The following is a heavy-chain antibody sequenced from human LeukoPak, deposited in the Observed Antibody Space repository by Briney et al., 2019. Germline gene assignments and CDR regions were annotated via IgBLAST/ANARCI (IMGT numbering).Heavy chain of an antibody. V-gene: IGHV4-34*01. CDR1: GGSFSGYY. Sequence: PSETLSLTCAVYGGSFSGYYWSWIRQPPGKGLEWMGEINHSGSTNYNPSLKSRVTISVDTSKNQFSLKLSSVTAADTAVYYCARRFYGDYAYFDYWGQGTLVTVSS. J-gene: IGHJ4*02. D-gene: IGHD4-17*01. CDR2: INHSGST. CDR3: ARRFYGDYAYFDY.